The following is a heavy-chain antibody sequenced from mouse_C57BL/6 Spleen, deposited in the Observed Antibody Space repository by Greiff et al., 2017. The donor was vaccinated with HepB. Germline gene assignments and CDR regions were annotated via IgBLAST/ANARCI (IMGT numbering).Heavy chain of an antibody. CDR3: ARYGKDYAMDY. D-gene: IGHD2-1*01. Sequence: QVQLKESGAELVKPGASVKISCKASGYAFSSYWMNWVKQRPGKGLEWIGQIYPGDGDTNYNGKFKGKATLTADKSSSTAYMQLSSLTSEDSAVYFCARYGKDYAMDYWGQGTSVTVSS. CDR1: GYAFSSYW. CDR2: IYPGDGDT. V-gene: IGHV1-80*01. J-gene: IGHJ4*01.